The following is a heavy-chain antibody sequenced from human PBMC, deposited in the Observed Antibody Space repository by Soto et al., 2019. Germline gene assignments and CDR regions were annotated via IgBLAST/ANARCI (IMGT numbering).Heavy chain of an antibody. CDR1: GGSISSGGYY. D-gene: IGHD2-15*01. Sequence: SETLSLTCTVSGGSISSGGYYWSWIRQHPGKGLEWIGYIYYSGSTYYNPSLKSRVTISVDTSKNQFSLKLSFVTAADTAVYYCASQCSGGSCYHLSAFDIWGQGTMVTVSS. V-gene: IGHV4-31*03. J-gene: IGHJ3*02. CDR3: ASQCSGGSCYHLSAFDI. CDR2: IYYSGST.